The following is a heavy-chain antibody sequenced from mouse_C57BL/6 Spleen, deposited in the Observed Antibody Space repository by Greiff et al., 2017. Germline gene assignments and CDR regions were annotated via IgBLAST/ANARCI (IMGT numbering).Heavy chain of an antibody. J-gene: IGHJ2*01. D-gene: IGHD1-1*01. CDR3: ARSYGSSSDY. Sequence: VQLQQSVAELVRPGASVKLSCTASGFNIKNTYMPWVKQRPEQGLEWIGRIDPANGNTKYAPKFQGKATITADTSSNTAYLQLSSLTSEDTAIYYCARSYGSSSDYWGQGTTLTVSS. CDR2: IDPANGNT. CDR1: GFNIKNTY. V-gene: IGHV14-3*01.